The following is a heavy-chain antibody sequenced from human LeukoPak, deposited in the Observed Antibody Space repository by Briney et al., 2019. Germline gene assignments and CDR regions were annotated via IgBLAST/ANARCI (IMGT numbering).Heavy chain of an antibody. CDR2: ISSSSSTI. V-gene: IGHV3-48*01. CDR3: AKKEGYYGSGTYLFDY. Sequence: GGSLRLSCAASGFTFSSYSMNWVRQAPGKGLEWVSYISSSSSTIYYADSVKGRFTISRDNAKNSLYLQMNSLRAEDTAVYYCAKKEGYYGSGTYLFDYWGQGTLVTVSS. J-gene: IGHJ4*02. CDR1: GFTFSSYS. D-gene: IGHD3-10*01.